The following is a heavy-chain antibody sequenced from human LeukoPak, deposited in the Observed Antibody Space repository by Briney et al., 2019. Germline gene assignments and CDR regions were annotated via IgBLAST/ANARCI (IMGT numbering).Heavy chain of an antibody. Sequence: SETLSLTCAVYGGSFSGYYWSWIRQPPGKGLEWIGEINHSGSTNYNPSLKSRVTISVDTSKNQFSLKLSSVTAADTAVYYCARGCDDSSGYYQYYFDYWGQGTLVTVSS. D-gene: IGHD3-22*01. CDR1: GGSFSGYY. CDR3: ARGCDDSSGYYQYYFDY. J-gene: IGHJ4*02. CDR2: INHSGST. V-gene: IGHV4-34*01.